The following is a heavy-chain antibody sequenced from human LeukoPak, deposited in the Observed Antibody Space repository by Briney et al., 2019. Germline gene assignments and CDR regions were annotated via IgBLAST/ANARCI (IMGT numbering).Heavy chain of an antibody. CDR1: GFTFSSYA. CDR2: ISGSGGST. J-gene: IGHJ5*02. CDR3: AKXXYGFWSXXXX. D-gene: IGHD3-3*01. Sequence: GGSLRLSCAASGFTFSSYAMSWVRQAPGKGLEWVSAISGSGGSTYYADSVKGRFTISRDNSMNTLYLQMNSLRAEDTAVYYCAKXXYGFWSXXXXWXQXTLVTVSS. V-gene: IGHV3-23*01.